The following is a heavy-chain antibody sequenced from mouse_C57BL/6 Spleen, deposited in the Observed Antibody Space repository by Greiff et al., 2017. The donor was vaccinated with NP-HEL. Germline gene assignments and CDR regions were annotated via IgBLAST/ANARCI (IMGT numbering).Heavy chain of an antibody. CDR2: INPSSGYT. CDR1: GYTFTSYW. CDR3: ARWITTVVATDYYAMDY. D-gene: IGHD1-1*01. V-gene: IGHV1-7*01. Sequence: QVQLQQSGAELAKPGASVKLSCKASGYTFTSYWMHWVKQRPGQGLEWIGYINPSSGYTKYNQKFKDKATLTADKSSSTAYMQLSSLTYEDSAVYYCARWITTVVATDYYAMDYWGQGTSVTVSS. J-gene: IGHJ4*01.